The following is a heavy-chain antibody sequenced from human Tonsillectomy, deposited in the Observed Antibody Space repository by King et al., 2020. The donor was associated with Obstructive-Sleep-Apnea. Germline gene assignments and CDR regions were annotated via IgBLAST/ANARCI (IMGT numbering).Heavy chain of an antibody. CDR3: ARVSGDDAFDI. CDR1: GGTFSSYA. D-gene: IGHD3-10*01. CDR2: FIPILGIA. V-gene: IGHV1-69*04. Sequence: QLVQSGAEVKKPGSSVKVSCKASGGTFSSYAISWVRKAPGQGLEWVGRFIPILGIANYAQKFQGRVTITADKSTGTAYMGLGSLRSEDTAVYYCARVSGDDAFDIWGQGTMVTVSS. J-gene: IGHJ3*02.